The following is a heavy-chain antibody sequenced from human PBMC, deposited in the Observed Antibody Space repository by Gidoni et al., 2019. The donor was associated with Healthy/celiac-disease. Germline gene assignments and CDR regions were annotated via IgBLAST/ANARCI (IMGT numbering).Heavy chain of an antibody. CDR1: GYTFTSYG. Sequence: QVQLVQSGAEVKKPGASVKVSCKASGYTFTSYGISWVRQAPGQGLEWMGCISAYNGNTNYAQKLQGRVTMTTDTSTSTAYMELRSLRSDDTAVYYCARDHKDTAMARYYYYGMDVWGQGTTVTVSS. D-gene: IGHD5-18*01. V-gene: IGHV1-18*01. CDR3: ARDHKDTAMARYYYYGMDV. CDR2: ISAYNGNT. J-gene: IGHJ6*02.